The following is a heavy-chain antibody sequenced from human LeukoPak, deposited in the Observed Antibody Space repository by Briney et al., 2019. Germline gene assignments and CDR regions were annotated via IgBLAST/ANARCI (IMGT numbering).Heavy chain of an antibody. CDR2: ISYDGSNK. J-gene: IGHJ6*02. V-gene: IGHV3-30-3*01. CDR1: GFTFSSYA. D-gene: IGHD2-2*01. CDR3: ARGRVVPAATYYYYYGMDV. Sequence: PGGSLRLSCAASGFTFSSYAMHWVRQAPGKGLEWVAVISYDGSNKYYADSVKGRFTISRDNSKNTLYLQMNSLRAEDTAVYYCARGRVVPAATYYYYYGMDVWGQGTTVTVSS.